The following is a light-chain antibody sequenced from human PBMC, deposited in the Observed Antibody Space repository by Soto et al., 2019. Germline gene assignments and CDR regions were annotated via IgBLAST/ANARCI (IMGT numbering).Light chain of an antibody. J-gene: IGKJ1*01. V-gene: IGKV3-11*01. CDR2: DAS. CDR1: QSVSSY. CDR3: QQYADWPKT. Sequence: EIVLTQSPATLSLSLGESATLSCRASQSVSSYLAWYQQKPGQGPRLLIYDASNRATGVSARFSGSGYGTDFTLTISSLQSEDFAVYFCQQYADWPKTFGQGTKV.